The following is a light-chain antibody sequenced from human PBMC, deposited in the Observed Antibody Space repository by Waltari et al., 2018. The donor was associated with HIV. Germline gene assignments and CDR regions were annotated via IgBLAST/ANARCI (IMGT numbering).Light chain of an antibody. J-gene: IGLJ1*01. Sequence: SYELTQALSVSVALGQTAKITCEGGKIGSKNVNWYQQKPGQAPVLVIFRDIMRPSGIPERFSGSNSGKSATLTISRAQAGDEGDYYCQVWDSSSVVFATGTKVTVL. V-gene: IGLV3-9*01. CDR2: RDI. CDR3: QVWDSSSVV. CDR1: KIGSKN.